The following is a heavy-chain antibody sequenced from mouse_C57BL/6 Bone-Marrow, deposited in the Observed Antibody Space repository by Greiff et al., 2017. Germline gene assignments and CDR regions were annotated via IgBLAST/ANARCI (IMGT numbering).Heavy chain of an antibody. CDR3: ARPGCPPVDFDY. Sequence: EVQLVESGGGLVQPGGSLKLSCAASGFTFSDYYMYWVRQTPEKRLEWVAYISNGGGSTYYPDTVKGRFTISRDNAKNTLYLHMSRLKSDDTAMYYCARPGCPPVDFDYWGQGTTLTVSS. J-gene: IGHJ2*01. CDR1: GFTFSDYY. V-gene: IGHV5-12*01. CDR2: ISNGGGST. D-gene: IGHD6-1*01.